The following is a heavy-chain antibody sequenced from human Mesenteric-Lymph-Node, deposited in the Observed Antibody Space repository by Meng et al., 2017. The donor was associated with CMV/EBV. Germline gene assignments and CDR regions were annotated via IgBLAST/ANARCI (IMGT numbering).Heavy chain of an antibody. Sequence: GGSLRLSCAASGFALSAYGMHWVRQAPGKGLEWVAYIRYDGTNEHYADSVKGRFTISRDNSKNTLYLQMNSLNTEDTAVYYCAKIEMGTISWGQGTLVTVSS. CDR1: GFALSAYG. D-gene: IGHD5-24*01. V-gene: IGHV3-30*02. CDR3: AKIEMGTIS. CDR2: IRYDGTNE. J-gene: IGHJ5*02.